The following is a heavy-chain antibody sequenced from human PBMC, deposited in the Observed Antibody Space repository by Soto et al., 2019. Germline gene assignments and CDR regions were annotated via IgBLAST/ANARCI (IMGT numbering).Heavy chain of an antibody. J-gene: IGHJ3*02. V-gene: IGHV3-48*02. CDR1: GFTFSSYS. D-gene: IGHD1-26*01. Sequence: GGSLRLSCAASGFTFSSYSMNWVRQAPGKGLEWVSYISSSSSTIYYADSVKGRFTISRDNAKNSLYLQMNSLRDEDTAVYYCARDATRSYFRHDAFDIWGQGTMVTVSS. CDR3: ARDATRSYFRHDAFDI. CDR2: ISSSSSTI.